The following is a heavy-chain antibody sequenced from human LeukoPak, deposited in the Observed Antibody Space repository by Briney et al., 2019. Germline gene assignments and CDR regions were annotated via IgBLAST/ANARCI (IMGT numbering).Heavy chain of an antibody. J-gene: IGHJ4*02. CDR1: GYIFTHYW. CDR3: ARQSRDGSKARGYYFDF. Sequence: GESLKISCQVSGYIFTHYWIGWVCQMPGNGLESMGIIYPADSDTTYSPSFQGQVTISADKSINTVYLQWSSLKASDTAMYYCARQSRDGSKARGYYFDFWGQGTLVTVSS. V-gene: IGHV5-51*01. CDR2: IYPADSDT. D-gene: IGHD3-10*01.